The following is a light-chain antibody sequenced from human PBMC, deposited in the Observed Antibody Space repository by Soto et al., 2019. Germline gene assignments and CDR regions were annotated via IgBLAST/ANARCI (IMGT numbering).Light chain of an antibody. J-gene: IGKJ1*01. CDR2: GAS. CDR3: QQYRSWPRT. Sequence: PGERVTLSCRASQSVDINLAWYQQKPGQPPRLLIYGASTRATDMSGTFSGRGSGTEFTLTISSLRPEDFAVYYCQQYRSWPRTFGQGTKVDMK. V-gene: IGKV3-15*01. CDR1: QSVDIN.